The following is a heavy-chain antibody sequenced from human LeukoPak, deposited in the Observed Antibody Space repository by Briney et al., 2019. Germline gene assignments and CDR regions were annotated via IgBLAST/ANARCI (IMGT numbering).Heavy chain of an antibody. D-gene: IGHD3-22*01. Sequence: GGSLRLSCAASGFTFSTYTMNWVRQAPGKGLEWVSSITSSSSYIYYADSVKGRFTISRDNAKNSLYLQMNSLRVEDTAVYYSARHVVAVGFDYWGQGTLVTVSS. CDR2: ITSSSSYI. V-gene: IGHV3-21*01. CDR1: GFTFSTYT. J-gene: IGHJ4*02. CDR3: ARHVVAVGFDY.